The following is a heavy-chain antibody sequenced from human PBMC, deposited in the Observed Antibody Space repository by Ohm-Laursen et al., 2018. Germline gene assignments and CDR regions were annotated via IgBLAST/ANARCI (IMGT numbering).Heavy chain of an antibody. D-gene: IGHD6-19*01. Sequence: SLRLSCTASGFTFSSYGMHWVRQAPGKGLEWVAVIWYDGSNKYYADSVKGRFTISRDNSKNTLYLQMNSLRPEDTAVYYCAKDLAVAGSYCFDYWGQGTLVTVSS. CDR3: AKDLAVAGSYCFDY. V-gene: IGHV3-33*06. CDR2: IWYDGSNK. J-gene: IGHJ4*02. CDR1: GFTFSSYG.